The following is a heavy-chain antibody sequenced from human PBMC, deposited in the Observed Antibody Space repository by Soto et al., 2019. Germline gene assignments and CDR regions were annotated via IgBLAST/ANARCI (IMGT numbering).Heavy chain of an antibody. J-gene: IGHJ5*02. V-gene: IGHV6-1*01. CDR2: TYYRSKWYN. CDR1: GDSVSSNSAA. CDR3: ARGWGLYSTSWYRFDP. D-gene: IGHD6-13*01. Sequence: SQTLSLTCAISGDSVSSNSAAWNWIRQSPSRGLEWLGRTYYRSKWYNDYAVSVKSRITINPDTSKNQFSLQLSSVTPEDTAVYYCARGWGLYSTSWYRFDPWGQGTLVTVSS.